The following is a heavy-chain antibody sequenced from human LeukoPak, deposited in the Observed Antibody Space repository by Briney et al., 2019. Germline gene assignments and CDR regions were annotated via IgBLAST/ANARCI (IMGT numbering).Heavy chain of an antibody. V-gene: IGHV3-53*01. CDR1: GFTVSSNY. Sequence: GGSLRLSCAASGFTVSSNYMSWVRQAPGKGLEWVSVIYSGGSTYYADSVKGRFTISRDNAKSTLYLLMNSLRAEDTAVYNCAREECSGGSCYIDYWGQGTLVTVSS. CDR2: IYSGGST. J-gene: IGHJ4*02. CDR3: AREECSGGSCYIDY. D-gene: IGHD2-15*01.